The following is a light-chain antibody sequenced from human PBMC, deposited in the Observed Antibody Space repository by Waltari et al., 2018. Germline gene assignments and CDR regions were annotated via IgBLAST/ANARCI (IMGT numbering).Light chain of an antibody. V-gene: IGLV2-14*03. CDR3: SSYITTNTLEL. CDR1: SSHVGRYNL. J-gene: IGLJ2*01. Sequence: QSALTQPAPASGSPGPSITISCTGTSSHVGRYNLVSWYQQHPGKAPKLMIYDVSYRPSGVSNRFSGSKSGNTASLTISGLQAEDEADYYCSSYITTNTLELFGGGTSLTVL. CDR2: DVS.